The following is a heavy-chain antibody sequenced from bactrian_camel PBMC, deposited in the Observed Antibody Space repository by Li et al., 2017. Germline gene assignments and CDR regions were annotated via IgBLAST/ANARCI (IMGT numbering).Heavy chain of an antibody. CDR2: INSGGGSA. J-gene: IGHJ4*01. CDR3: AAESLCTVVSGIDITEYNH. D-gene: IGHD6*01. Sequence: HVQLVESGGGLVQPGESLRPSCASSGSSFSARAMGWVSTINSGGGSADYADSVKGRFTISRDNANNMLYLQMNSLKTEDTAVYYCAAESLCTVVSGIDITEYNHRGQGTQVTVS. CDR1: GSSFS. V-gene: IGHV3S1*01.